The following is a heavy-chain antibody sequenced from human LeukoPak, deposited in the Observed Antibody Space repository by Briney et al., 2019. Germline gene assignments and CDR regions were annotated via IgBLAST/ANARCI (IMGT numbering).Heavy chain of an antibody. V-gene: IGHV3-9*01. CDR2: INWNSGTI. Sequence: PGRSLRLSCAASGFTFDEFAMHWVRQAPGKGLEWVSGINWNSGTIDYADSVKGRFTISRDTSNNTVYLQMNSLRVEDTAVYHCARRLRLDYWGQGTLVTVSS. D-gene: IGHD4-17*01. J-gene: IGHJ4*02. CDR1: GFTFDEFA. CDR3: ARRLRLDY.